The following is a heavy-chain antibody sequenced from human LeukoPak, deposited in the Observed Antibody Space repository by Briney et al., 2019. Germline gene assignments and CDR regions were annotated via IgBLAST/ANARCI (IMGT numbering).Heavy chain of an antibody. CDR1: GYTFTDYP. CDR3: ARDPWGGDIVVVRAAIHDP. J-gene: IGHJ5*02. V-gene: IGHV1-2*06. CDR2: INPKSGAT. D-gene: IGHD2-2*01. Sequence: ASVKVSCKASGYTFTDYPIHWVRQAPGQGLEWMGRINPKSGATNYAQRFQGRVTMTRYTSTSTAYMELSRLRSDDTAVFYCARDPWGGDIVVVRAAIHDPWGQGTLVTVSS.